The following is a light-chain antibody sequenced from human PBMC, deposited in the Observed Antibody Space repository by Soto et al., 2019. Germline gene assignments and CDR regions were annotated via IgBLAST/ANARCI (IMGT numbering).Light chain of an antibody. V-gene: IGKV3D-15*01. CDR3: QQYYDWPSLT. J-gene: IGKJ4*01. Sequence: EIVLTQSPGTLALSPGDRATLSCRASQSINKAYLVWYQVKPGQAPRRLIYGASSRATGIPDRFSGSGSGTEFTLTISGLQSEDFAVFYCQQYYDWPSLTFGGGTKVDIK. CDR1: QSINKAY. CDR2: GAS.